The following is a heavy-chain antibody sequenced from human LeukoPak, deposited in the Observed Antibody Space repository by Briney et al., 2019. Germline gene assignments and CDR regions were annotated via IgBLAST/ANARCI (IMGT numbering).Heavy chain of an antibody. D-gene: IGHD6-25*01. CDR2: ITSSGSTI. CDR3: AQRFDY. J-gene: IGHJ4*02. CDR1: GFTFSSYQ. Sequence: GGSLRLSCVASGFTFSSYQMNWVCQAPGKGLEWVSHITSSGSTIYYADSVKGRFTISRDSAKNSLYLQMNSLRAEDTAVYYCAQRFDYWGQGTLVTVSS. V-gene: IGHV3-48*03.